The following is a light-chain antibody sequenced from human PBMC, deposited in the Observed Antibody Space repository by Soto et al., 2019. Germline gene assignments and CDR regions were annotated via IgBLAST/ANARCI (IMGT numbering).Light chain of an antibody. Sequence: EISVEQRLGKESRSRGETAPLTYRASQYVSNKVAWYQQKPGQAPSLLILGASTRATGVPARFSGSGSGTEFTLTISCLLCEDSALYCCTPYTEWPPFTFGQGTRLEIK. CDR1: QYVSNK. V-gene: IGKV3-15*01. J-gene: IGKJ5*01. CDR3: TPYTEWPPFT. CDR2: GAS.